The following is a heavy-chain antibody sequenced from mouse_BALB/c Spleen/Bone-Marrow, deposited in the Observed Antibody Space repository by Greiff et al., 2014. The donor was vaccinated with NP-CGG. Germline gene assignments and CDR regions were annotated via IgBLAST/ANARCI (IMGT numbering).Heavy chain of an antibody. CDR2: IDPANGNT. CDR3: ARYYYGSSYAMDY. D-gene: IGHD1-1*01. Sequence: EVKLVESGAELVKPGASVKLSCTASGFNTKDTYMHWVKQRPEQGLEWIGRIDPANGNTKYDPKFQGKATITADTSSNTAYLQLSSLTSEDTAVYYCARYYYGSSYAMDYWGQGTSVTVSS. V-gene: IGHV14-3*02. J-gene: IGHJ4*01. CDR1: GFNTKDTY.